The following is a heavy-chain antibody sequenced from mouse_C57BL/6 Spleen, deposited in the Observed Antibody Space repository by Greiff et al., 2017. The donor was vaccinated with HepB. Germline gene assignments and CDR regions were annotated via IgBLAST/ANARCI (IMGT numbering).Heavy chain of an antibody. J-gene: IGHJ1*03. CDR3: ARGDGNPSYWYFDV. D-gene: IGHD2-1*01. CDR2: INPNNGGT. Sequence: EVQLQQSGPELVKPGASVKISCKASGYTFTDYYMNWVKQSHGKSLEWIGDINPNNGGTSYNQKFKGKATLTVDKSSSTAYMELRSLTSEDYAVYYCARGDGNPSYWYFDVWGTGTTVTVSS. CDR1: GYTFTDYY. V-gene: IGHV1-26*01.